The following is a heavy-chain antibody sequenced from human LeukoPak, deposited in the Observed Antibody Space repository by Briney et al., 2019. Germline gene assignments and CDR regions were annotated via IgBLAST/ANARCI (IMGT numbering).Heavy chain of an antibody. V-gene: IGHV3-21*04. J-gene: IGHJ4*02. CDR1: GFTFSSYS. CDR2: ISSSSYI. Sequence: GGLRLSCAASGFTFSSYSMNWVRQAPGKGLEWVSSISSSSYIYYADSVKGRFTISRDNAKNSLYLQMNSLRAEDTALYYCAKDGSAAPFDYWGQGTLVTVSS. CDR3: AKDGSAAPFDY. D-gene: IGHD3-10*01.